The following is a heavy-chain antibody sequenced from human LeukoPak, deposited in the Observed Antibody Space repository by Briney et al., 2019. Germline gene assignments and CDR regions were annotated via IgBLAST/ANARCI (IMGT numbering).Heavy chain of an antibody. D-gene: IGHD6-13*01. CDR3: ASSSGSSSWYTPPCY. J-gene: IGHJ4*02. Sequence: PGGSLRLSCAASGFTFDDYAMHGVRQAPGKGLEWVSGISWYSGSIGYADSVKGRFTISRDNAKNSLYLQMNSLRAEDTAVYYCASSSGSSSWYTPPCYWGQGTLVTVSS. CDR1: GFTFDDYA. CDR2: ISWYSGSI. V-gene: IGHV3-9*01.